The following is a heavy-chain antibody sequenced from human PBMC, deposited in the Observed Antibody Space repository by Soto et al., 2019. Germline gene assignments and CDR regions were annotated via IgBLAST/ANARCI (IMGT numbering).Heavy chain of an antibody. V-gene: IGHV4-61*01. J-gene: IGHJ5*02. D-gene: IGHD6-13*01. Sequence: SETLSLTCTVSGGSVSSGSYYWSWIRQPPGKGLEWIGYIYYSGSTNYNPSLKSRVTISVDTSKNQFSLKLSSVTAADTAVYYCARVARNIAAAGHNGFDPWGKGTKVTSPQ. CDR1: GGSVSSGSYY. CDR2: IYYSGST. CDR3: ARVARNIAAAGHNGFDP.